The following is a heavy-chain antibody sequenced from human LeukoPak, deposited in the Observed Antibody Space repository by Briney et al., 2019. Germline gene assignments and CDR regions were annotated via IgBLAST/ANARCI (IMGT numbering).Heavy chain of an antibody. V-gene: IGHV4-31*03. CDR2: IYYSGST. D-gene: IGHD1-1*01. Sequence: SQTLSLTCTVSGGSISSGGYYWSWIRQHPGKGLEWIGYIYYSGSTYYNPSLKSRVTISVDTSKNQFFLKLSSVTAADTAVYYCARGTWPGDYYYYYMDVWGKGTTVTVSS. J-gene: IGHJ6*03. CDR1: GGSISSGGYY. CDR3: ARGTWPGDYYYYYMDV.